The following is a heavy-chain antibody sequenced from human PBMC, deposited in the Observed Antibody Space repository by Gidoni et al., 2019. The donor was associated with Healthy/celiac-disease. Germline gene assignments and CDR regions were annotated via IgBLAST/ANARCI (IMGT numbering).Heavy chain of an antibody. CDR2: IIPILGIA. D-gene: IGHD6-19*01. CDR3: AREGLVYYYYYGMDV. CDR1: GGTFSSYT. Sequence: QVQLVQSGAAVKKPGSSVKISCKASGGTFSSYTISWVRQAPGQGLEWMGRIIPILGIANYAQKFQGRVTITADKSTSTAYMELSSLRSEDTAVYYCAREGLVYYYYYGMDVWGQGTTVTVS. J-gene: IGHJ6*02. V-gene: IGHV1-69*08.